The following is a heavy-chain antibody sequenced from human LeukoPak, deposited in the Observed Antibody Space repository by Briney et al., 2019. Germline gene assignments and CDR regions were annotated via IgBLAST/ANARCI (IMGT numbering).Heavy chain of an antibody. J-gene: IGHJ2*01. D-gene: IGHD3-10*01. V-gene: IGHV4-4*02. CDR3: ARADHMVRGVIITSRRYFDL. Sequence: PSGTLSLTCAVSGGSISSSNWWSWVRQPPGKGLEWIGQIYHSGSTNYNPSLKSRVAISVDKSKNQFSLNLNSVTAADTAVYYCARADHMVRGVIITSRRYFDLWGRGTLVTVSS. CDR1: GGSISSSNW. CDR2: IYHSGST.